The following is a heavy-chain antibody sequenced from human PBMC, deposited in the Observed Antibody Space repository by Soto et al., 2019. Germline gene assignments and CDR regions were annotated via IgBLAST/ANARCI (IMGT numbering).Heavy chain of an antibody. Sequence: GESLKISCQGSGYSFTSYWIGWVRQMPGKGLEWMGIIYPGDSDTRYSPSFQGQVTISADKSISTAYLQWSSLKASDTAMYYCARSLTGMDGCRGGSCYGLYYYYCMDVWGQGSTVTVSS. CDR2: IYPGDSDT. CDR1: GYSFTSYW. D-gene: IGHD2-15*01. CDR3: ARSLTGMDGCRGGSCYGLYYYYCMDV. V-gene: IGHV5-51*01. J-gene: IGHJ6*02.